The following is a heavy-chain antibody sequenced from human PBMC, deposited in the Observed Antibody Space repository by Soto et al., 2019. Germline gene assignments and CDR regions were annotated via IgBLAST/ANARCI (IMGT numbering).Heavy chain of an antibody. Sequence: QLQLQESGPGLVKPSETLSLTCTVSGGSISSSSYYWGWIRQPPGKGLEWIGSIYYSGSTYYNPSLKSRVTISVDTSKNQFSLKLSSVTAADTAVYYCARGEYYGDYDYWGQGTLVTVSS. CDR3: ARGEYYGDYDY. J-gene: IGHJ4*02. CDR2: IYYSGST. CDR1: GGSISSSSYY. V-gene: IGHV4-39*01. D-gene: IGHD4-17*01.